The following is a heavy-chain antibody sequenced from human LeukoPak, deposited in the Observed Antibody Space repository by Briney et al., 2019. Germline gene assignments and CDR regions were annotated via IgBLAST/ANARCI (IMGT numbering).Heavy chain of an antibody. V-gene: IGHV1-24*01. CDR3: AVPNAFDI. CDR2: SDSEDGEA. J-gene: IGHJ3*02. CDR1: GYSLSEIS. Sequence: ASVKVSCKVSGYSLSEISVHWIRQAPGRGLEWMGSSDSEDGEAVYAQKFEGRVTITADKSTSTAYMELSSLRSEDTAVYYCAVPNAFDIWGQGTMVTVSS.